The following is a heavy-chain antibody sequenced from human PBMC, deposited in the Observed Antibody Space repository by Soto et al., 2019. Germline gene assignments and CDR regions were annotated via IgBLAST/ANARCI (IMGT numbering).Heavy chain of an antibody. CDR2: IWYDGSNK. CDR3: ARDPAGLLWFGELDY. D-gene: IGHD3-10*01. CDR1: GFTFSSYG. Sequence: QVQLVESGGGVVQPGRSLRLSCAASGFTFSSYGMHWVRQAPGKGLEWVAVIWYDGSNKYYADSVKGRFTISRDNSKETLYRHMNSLRAEDTAVYYCARDPAGLLWFGELDYWGQGTLVTVSS. J-gene: IGHJ4*02. V-gene: IGHV3-33*01.